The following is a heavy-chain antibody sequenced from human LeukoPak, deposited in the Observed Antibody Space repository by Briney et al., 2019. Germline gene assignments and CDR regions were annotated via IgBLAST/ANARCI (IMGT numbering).Heavy chain of an antibody. Sequence: LRLSCAASGFTFSDYYMSWIRQPPGKGLEWIGEINHSGSTNYNPSLKSRVTISVDTSKNQFSLKLSSVTAADTAVYYCASAPNWDQGAFDIWGQGTMVTVSS. V-gene: IGHV4-34*01. D-gene: IGHD1-1*01. CDR1: GFTFSDYY. J-gene: IGHJ3*02. CDR2: INHSGST. CDR3: ASAPNWDQGAFDI.